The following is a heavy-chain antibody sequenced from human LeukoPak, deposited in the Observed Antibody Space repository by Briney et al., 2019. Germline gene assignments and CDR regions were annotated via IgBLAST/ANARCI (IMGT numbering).Heavy chain of an antibody. CDR1: GFSFSGYG. Sequence: PGGSLRLSCAASGFSFSGYGMHWVRQAPGKGLEWVSSISSSSSYIYYADSVKGRFTISRDNAKNSLYLQMNSLRAEDTAVYYCARAPGSSVVVVAATYDYWGQGTLVTVSS. V-gene: IGHV3-21*01. CDR3: ARAPGSSVVVVAATYDY. J-gene: IGHJ4*02. CDR2: ISSSSSYI. D-gene: IGHD2-15*01.